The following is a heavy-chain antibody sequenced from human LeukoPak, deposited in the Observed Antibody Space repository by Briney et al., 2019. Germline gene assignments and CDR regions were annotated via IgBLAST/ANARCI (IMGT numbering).Heavy chain of an antibody. J-gene: IGHJ4*02. Sequence: GGSLRLSCAVSGFTFSNAWMSWVRQAPGKGLEWVGRIKSNSDGGRTDSAAPVKGRFTISRDDSKNTLYLQMNSLKTEGTGVYYCTTDPQRGYYFDYWGQGTLVTVSS. CDR2: IKSNSDGGRT. V-gene: IGHV3-15*01. D-gene: IGHD3-3*01. CDR1: GFTFSNAW. CDR3: TTDPQRGYYFDY.